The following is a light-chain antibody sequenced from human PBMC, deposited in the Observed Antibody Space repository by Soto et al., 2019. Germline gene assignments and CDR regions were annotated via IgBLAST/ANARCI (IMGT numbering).Light chain of an antibody. CDR1: SSDVGGYNY. J-gene: IGLJ2*01. CDR3: SSYAGSNTHVV. Sequence: QSALTQPPSASGSPGQSVTICTGTSSDVGGYNYVSWYQQHPGKAPKLMIYEVSKRPSGVPDRFSGSKSGNTASLTVSGLQAEDEADYYCSSYAGSNTHVVFGGGTKLTVL. CDR2: EVS. V-gene: IGLV2-8*01.